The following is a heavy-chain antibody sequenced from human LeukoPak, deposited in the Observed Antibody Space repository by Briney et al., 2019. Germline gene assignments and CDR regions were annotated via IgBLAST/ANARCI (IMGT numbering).Heavy chain of an antibody. Sequence: PSETLSLTCSVSGGSISSYYWSWIRQPPGKGLEWIGYIYYSGSANYNPSLKSRVTISVDTSKNQFSLKLSSVTAADTAVYYCARVGYDSSGYYPDYWGQGTLVTVSS. CDR3: ARVGYDSSGYYPDY. J-gene: IGHJ4*02. CDR1: GGSISSYY. CDR2: IYYSGSA. D-gene: IGHD3-22*01. V-gene: IGHV4-59*01.